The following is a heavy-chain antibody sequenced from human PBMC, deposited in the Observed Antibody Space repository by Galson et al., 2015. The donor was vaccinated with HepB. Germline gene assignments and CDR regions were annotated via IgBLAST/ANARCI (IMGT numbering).Heavy chain of an antibody. V-gene: IGHV1-3*01. D-gene: IGHD6-13*01. CDR2: INAGNGNT. Sequence: SCKASGYTFTSYAMHWVRQAPGQRLEWMGWINAGNGNTKYSQKFQGRVTITRDTSASTAYMELSSLRSEDTAVYYCASEQIAAAGPYGMDVWGQGTTVTVSS. J-gene: IGHJ6*02. CDR1: GYTFTSYA. CDR3: ASEQIAAAGPYGMDV.